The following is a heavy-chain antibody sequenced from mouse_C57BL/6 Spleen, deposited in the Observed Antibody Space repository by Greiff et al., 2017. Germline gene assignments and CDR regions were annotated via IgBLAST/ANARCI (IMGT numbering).Heavy chain of an antibody. CDR1: GYAFSSYW. CDR2: IYPGDGDT. CDR3: ARPYDGYPAWFAY. J-gene: IGHJ3*01. Sequence: QVQLQQSGAELVKPGASVKISCKASGYAFSSYWMNWVKQRPGKGLEWIGQIYPGDGDTNYNGKFKGKATLTADKSSSTAYMQLSSLTSEDSAVYFCARPYDGYPAWFAYWGQGTLVTVSA. V-gene: IGHV1-80*01. D-gene: IGHD2-3*01.